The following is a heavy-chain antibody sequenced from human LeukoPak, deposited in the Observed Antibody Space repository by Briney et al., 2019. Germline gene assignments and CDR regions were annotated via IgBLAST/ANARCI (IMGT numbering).Heavy chain of an antibody. CDR3: AKGSGSYNGYGMDV. Sequence: GGSLRLSCAASGFTFSTYVMSWVRQAPGQGLEWVSVISGSVDSTHYADSVKGRFTISRDNSKNTVYLQVNSLRAEDTAVYYCAKGSGSYNGYGMDVWGKGTTVTVSS. J-gene: IGHJ6*04. CDR2: ISGSVDST. V-gene: IGHV3-23*01. CDR1: GFTFSTYV. D-gene: IGHD3-10*01.